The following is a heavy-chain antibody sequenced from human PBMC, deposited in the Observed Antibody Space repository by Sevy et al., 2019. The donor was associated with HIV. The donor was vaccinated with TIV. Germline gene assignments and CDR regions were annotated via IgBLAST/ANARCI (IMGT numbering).Heavy chain of an antibody. CDR2: ISTDITKQ. D-gene: IGHD5-12*01. CDR3: AKDGNIGYTDFDY. CDR1: GFSFSNYA. Sequence: GGSLRLSCAASGFSFSNYAMHWVRQAPGKGLEWVAVISTDITKQYYADSVRGRFTISRDNFKNTLYPQMDSLSTEDTAMYYCAKDGNIGYTDFDYWGQGTLVTVSS. J-gene: IGHJ4*02. V-gene: IGHV3-30*04.